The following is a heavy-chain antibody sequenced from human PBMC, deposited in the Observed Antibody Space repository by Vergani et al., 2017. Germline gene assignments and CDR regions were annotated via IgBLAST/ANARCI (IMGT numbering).Heavy chain of an antibody. D-gene: IGHD5-12*01. CDR1: GYSIRNGYY. J-gene: IGHJ4*02. CDR3: TRQPQEGASGPPSVPT. CDR2: IYHSGST. Sequence: QVQLQESGPGLVEPSETLSLTCAVSGYSIRNGYYWGWIRQPPGKGLEWIGSIYHSGSTHYNPSLKSRVTISVDTSKNDFSLKVTSVTAAAPAVYYCTRQPQEGASGPPSVPTWGQGISVIVSS. V-gene: IGHV4-38-2*01.